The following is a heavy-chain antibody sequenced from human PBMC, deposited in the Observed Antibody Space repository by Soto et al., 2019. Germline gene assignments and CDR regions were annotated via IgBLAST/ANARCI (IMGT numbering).Heavy chain of an antibody. Sequence: TSETLSLTCTVSGGSISSGGYYWSWIRQRPGQGLEWIGYIYTSGTTYYSPSLQSRVAILLDASKNQISLKLNSVHAADTAVYYPARYLPFVGDMGGYYYYYMVVWGQGTTVTVSS. CDR1: GGSISSGGYY. CDR2: IYTSGTT. D-gene: IGHD4-17*01. J-gene: IGHJ6*01. V-gene: IGHV4-31*03. CDR3: ARYLPFVGDMGGYYYYYMVV.